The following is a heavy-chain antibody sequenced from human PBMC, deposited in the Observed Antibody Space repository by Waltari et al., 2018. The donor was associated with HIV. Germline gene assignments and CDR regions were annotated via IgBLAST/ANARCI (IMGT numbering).Heavy chain of an antibody. V-gene: IGHV1-18*01. CDR3: ARVHIVGADDAFDI. CDR2: IGAYNGNT. CDR1: GYTFTSYG. Sequence: QVQLVKSGAEVRKPGASVKVSCKAAGYTFTSYGISWVRQRPGQGLEWMGWIGAYNGNTNYAQKLQGRVTMTTDTATSTAYMELRSLRSDDTAVYYCARVHIVGADDAFDIWGQGTMVTVSS. J-gene: IGHJ3*02. D-gene: IGHD1-26*01.